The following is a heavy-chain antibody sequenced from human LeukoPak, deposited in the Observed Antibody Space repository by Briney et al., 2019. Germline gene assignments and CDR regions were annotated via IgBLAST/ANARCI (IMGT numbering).Heavy chain of an antibody. V-gene: IGHV3-74*01. CDR1: GFTFSSYW. CDR2: VNSDGSGGST. Sequence: PGGSLRLSCAASGFTFSSYWMHWVRQVPGKGLMWVSHVNSDGSGGSTYYADSVKGRFTISRDNSKNTLYLQVNSLRAEDTAVYYCAKDRVDKRYYFDYRGQGTLVTVSS. J-gene: IGHJ4*02. D-gene: IGHD5-24*01. CDR3: AKDRVDKRYYFDY.